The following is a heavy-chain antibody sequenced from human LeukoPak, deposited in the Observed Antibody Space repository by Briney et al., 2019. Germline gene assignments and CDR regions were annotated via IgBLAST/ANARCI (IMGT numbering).Heavy chain of an antibody. D-gene: IGHD3-9*01. CDR2: IYTSGST. J-gene: IGHJ5*02. V-gene: IGHV4-61*02. CDR1: GGSISSSSYY. CDR3: ARDRYDILTGGENWFDP. Sequence: SETLSLTCTVSGGSISSSSYYWGWIRQPAGKGLEWIGRIYTSGSTNYNPSLKSRVTMSVDTSKNQFSLKLSSVTAADTAAYYCARDRYDILTGGENWFDPWGQGTLVTVSS.